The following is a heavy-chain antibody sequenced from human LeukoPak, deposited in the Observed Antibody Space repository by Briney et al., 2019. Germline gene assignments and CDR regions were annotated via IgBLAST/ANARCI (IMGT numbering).Heavy chain of an antibody. CDR1: GDTVSSNSAA. CDR3: ARALRSGWSKQYNWFDP. CDR2: TYYRSNWYN. Sequence: SQTLSLTCALSGDTVSSNSAAWNWLTQSPSRGLEGLVRTYYRSNWYNDYAVSVKSRITINPDTSKNQFSLQLNSVTPEDTAVYYCARALRSGWSKQYNWFDPWGQGTLVTVSS. V-gene: IGHV6-1*01. J-gene: IGHJ5*02. D-gene: IGHD6-19*01.